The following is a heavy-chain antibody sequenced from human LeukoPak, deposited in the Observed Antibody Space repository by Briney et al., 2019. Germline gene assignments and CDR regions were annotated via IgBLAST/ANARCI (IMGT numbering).Heavy chain of an antibody. Sequence: GGALRLSCAASGFTFSSYSMNGVRQAPGKGVEGVSSISSSSSYIYYADSVRGRFTISRDNAKNSLYLQMNSLRAEDTAVYYCARDGPKAPYGDYSKDAFDIWGQGTMVTVSS. CDR2: ISSSSSYI. D-gene: IGHD4-17*01. J-gene: IGHJ3*02. V-gene: IGHV3-21*01. CDR1: GFTFSSYS. CDR3: ARDGPKAPYGDYSKDAFDI.